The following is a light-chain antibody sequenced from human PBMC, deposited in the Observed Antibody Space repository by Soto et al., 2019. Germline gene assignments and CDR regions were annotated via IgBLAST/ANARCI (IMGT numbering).Light chain of an antibody. V-gene: IGKV3-15*01. CDR1: QSVSSS. J-gene: IGKJ1*01. Sequence: EIVLTQSPGALSLSPGETATLSCRASQSVSSSLAWYQQQPGQAPRLVIYGASTRATGIPARFSGSGSGTEFTLTISSLEFGDSAVYYCQQYNNWWTFGQGTKVDIK. CDR2: GAS. CDR3: QQYNNWWT.